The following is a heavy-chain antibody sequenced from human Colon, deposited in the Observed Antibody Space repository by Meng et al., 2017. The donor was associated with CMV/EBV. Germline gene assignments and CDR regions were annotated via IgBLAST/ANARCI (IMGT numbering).Heavy chain of an antibody. Sequence: TFSSQTMNWVRQAPGKGLEWVSSISRSSRYISYADSVKGRFTISRDNAKNSLSLQMNSLRVEDTAVYFCARGGTAARPEEASTYYFAYWGQGVLVTSPQ. CDR2: ISRSSRYI. CDR3: ARGGTAARPEEASTYYFAY. CDR1: TFSSQT. J-gene: IGHJ4*02. V-gene: IGHV3-21*06. D-gene: IGHD6-6*01.